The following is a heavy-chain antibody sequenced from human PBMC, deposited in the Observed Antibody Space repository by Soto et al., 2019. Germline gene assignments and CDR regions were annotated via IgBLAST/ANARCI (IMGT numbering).Heavy chain of an antibody. CDR2: ISGSGGST. J-gene: IGHJ1*01. D-gene: IGHD6-19*01. V-gene: IGHV3-23*01. Sequence: EVQLLESGGGLVQPGGSLRLSCAASGFTFSSYAMSWVRQAPGKGLEWVSAISGSGGSTYYADSVKGRFTISRDNSXNXXYLQMNSLRSEDTGGYYCALTGYSSGWSKGPYCQSWGQGTLVTVSS. CDR1: GFTFSSYA. CDR3: ALTGYSSGWSKGPYCQS.